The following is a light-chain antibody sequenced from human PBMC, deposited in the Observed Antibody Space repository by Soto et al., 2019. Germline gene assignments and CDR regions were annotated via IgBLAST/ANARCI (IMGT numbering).Light chain of an antibody. CDR1: QSVSSY. V-gene: IGKV3-11*01. CDR2: DAS. J-gene: IGKJ4*01. CDR3: LQRSNTLLT. Sequence: EIVLTQSPATLSLSPGERATLSCRASQSVSSYLAWYQQKPGQAPRLLIYDASNRATGIPARFSGSGSGTVFTLTFISLDPEDDSVYYCLQRSNTLLTFGGGTKVEIQ.